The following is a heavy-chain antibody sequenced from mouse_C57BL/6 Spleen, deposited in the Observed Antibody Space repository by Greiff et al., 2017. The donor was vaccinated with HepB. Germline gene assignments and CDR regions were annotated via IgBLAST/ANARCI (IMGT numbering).Heavy chain of an antibody. D-gene: IGHD1-2*01. V-gene: IGHV5-17*01. CDR1: GFTFSDYG. J-gene: IGHJ1*03. CDR2: ISSGSSTI. CDR3: ARPNGLRLRYFDV. Sequence: EVKLVESGGGLVKPGGSLKLSCAASGFTFSDYGMHWVRQAPEKGLEWVAYISSGSSTIYYADTVKGRFTISRDNAKNTLFLQMTSLRSEDTAMYYCARPNGLRLRYFDVWGTGTTVTVSS.